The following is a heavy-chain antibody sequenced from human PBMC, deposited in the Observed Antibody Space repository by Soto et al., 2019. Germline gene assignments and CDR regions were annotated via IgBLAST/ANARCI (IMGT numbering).Heavy chain of an antibody. CDR2: ISSTTNYI. J-gene: IGHJ4*02. CDR3: ARESEDLTSNFDY. V-gene: IGHV3-21*06. Sequence: PGGSPRLFCAASGFTFTRYSMNWVRQAPGKGLEWVSSISSTTNYIYYGDSMKGRFTSSRDNAKNSLYLEMNSLRAGDTAVYYCARESEDLTSNFDYWGQGTLVNVSS. CDR1: GFTFTRYS.